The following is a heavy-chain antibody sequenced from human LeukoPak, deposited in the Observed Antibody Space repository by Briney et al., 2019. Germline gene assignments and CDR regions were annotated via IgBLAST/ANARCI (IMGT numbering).Heavy chain of an antibody. CDR2: ISDDGSNE. Sequence: GGSLRLSCAASGFSFSSYGMHWVRQAPGKGLEWVAGISDDGSNEYYADSVRGRFTISRDNSKNMLYLRMNSMRAEDTAVYYCAGGWYFFDYCGQGTLVIVSS. CDR3: AGGWYFFDY. D-gene: IGHD2-15*01. J-gene: IGHJ4*02. V-gene: IGHV3-30*03. CDR1: GFSFSSYG.